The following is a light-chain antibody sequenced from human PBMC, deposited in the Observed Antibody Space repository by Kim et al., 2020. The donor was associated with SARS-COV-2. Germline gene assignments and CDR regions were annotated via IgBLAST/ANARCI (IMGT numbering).Light chain of an antibody. Sequence: APGKTARMTCGGNNIGSKSVHWYQQKPGQAPVLVIYYDSDRPSGIPERFSGSNSGNTATLTISRVEAGDEADYYCQVWDSSSDPWVFGGGTQLTVL. CDR2: YDS. CDR1: NIGSKS. V-gene: IGLV3-21*04. J-gene: IGLJ3*02. CDR3: QVWDSSSDPWV.